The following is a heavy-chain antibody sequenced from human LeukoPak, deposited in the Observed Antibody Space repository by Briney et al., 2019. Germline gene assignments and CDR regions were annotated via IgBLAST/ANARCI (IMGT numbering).Heavy chain of an antibody. CDR2: IWYDGSNK. J-gene: IGHJ6*02. V-gene: IGHV3-33*01. CDR1: GFTFSSYG. CDR3: ARGGAYTYGYGYYYYYGMDV. D-gene: IGHD5-18*01. Sequence: PGGSLRLSCAASGFTFSSYGMHWVRQAPGKGLEWVAVIWYDGSNKYYADSVKGRFTISRDNSKNTLYLQMNSLRAEDTAVYYCARGGAYTYGYGYYYYYGMDVWGQGTTVTVSS.